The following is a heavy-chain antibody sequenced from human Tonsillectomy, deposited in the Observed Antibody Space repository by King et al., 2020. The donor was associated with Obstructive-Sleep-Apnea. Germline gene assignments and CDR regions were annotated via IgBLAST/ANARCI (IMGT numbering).Heavy chain of an antibody. D-gene: IGHD3-22*01. J-gene: IGHJ5*01. Sequence: VQLVQSGAEVKKPGASVKVSCKASGYTFTSCYMHWVRQAPGQGLEWMGIINPSGGSTSYAQKFQGRVTMTRDTSTSTVYMELSSLRSEDTAVYYCARVGEYYYDSSGYYYDSWGQGTLVTVSS. V-gene: IGHV1-46*01. CDR1: GYTFTSCY. CDR3: ARVGEYYYDSSGYYYDS. CDR2: INPSGGST.